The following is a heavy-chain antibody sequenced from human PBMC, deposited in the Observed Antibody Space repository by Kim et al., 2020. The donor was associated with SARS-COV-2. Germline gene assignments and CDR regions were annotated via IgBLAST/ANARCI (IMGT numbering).Heavy chain of an antibody. D-gene: IGHD1-26*01. CDR3: AKGGPTATTSACYYG. V-gene: IGHV3-23*01. Sequence: GGSLRLSCAASGFIFSSYAMNWVRQAPGKGLEWVSVISGSGDSTYYAESVQGRFTISRDNSKNNLYLQMNSLRVEDTAASFCAKGGPTATTSACYYG. J-gene: IGHJ6*01. CDR1: GFIFSSYA. CDR2: ISGSGDST.